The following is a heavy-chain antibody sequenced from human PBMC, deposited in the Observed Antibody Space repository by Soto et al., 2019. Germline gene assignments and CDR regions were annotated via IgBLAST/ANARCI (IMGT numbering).Heavy chain of an antibody. CDR3: AKEGGNHYYYYAMDV. J-gene: IGHJ6*02. D-gene: IGHD1-26*01. Sequence: PSQTLSLTCVISGDSVSSNSAAWSWIRQSPSRGLEWLGRTFHRSKWYNDYAVSVKGRITINPDTSKNLFSLQLNSVTPEDTAVYYCAKEGGNHYYYYAMDVWGQGTTVTVSS. CDR2: TFHRSKWYN. V-gene: IGHV6-1*01. CDR1: GDSVSSNSAA.